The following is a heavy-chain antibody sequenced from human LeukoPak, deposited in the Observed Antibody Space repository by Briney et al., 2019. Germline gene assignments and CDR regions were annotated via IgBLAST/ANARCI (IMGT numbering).Heavy chain of an antibody. CDR2: ISGSGGRT. Sequence: GGSLRLSCAASGFIFSSYAMSWVRQAPGKGLEWVTAISGSGGRTYYADSVKGRFTISRDNSKNTLYLQMNSLRAEDTAVYYCAKEQFGDYFDYWGQGTLVTVSS. V-gene: IGHV3-23*01. CDR3: AKEQFGDYFDY. J-gene: IGHJ4*02. CDR1: GFIFSSYA. D-gene: IGHD3-16*01.